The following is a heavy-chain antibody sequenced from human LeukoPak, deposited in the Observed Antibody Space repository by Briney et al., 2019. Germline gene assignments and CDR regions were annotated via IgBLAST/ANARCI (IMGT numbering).Heavy chain of an antibody. CDR2: ISSSSSYI. CDR1: GFTFSSYS. J-gene: IGHJ4*02. Sequence: GGSLRLSCAASGFTFSSYSMNWVRQAPGKGLEWVSSISSSSSYIYYTDSVKGRFTISRDNAKNSLYLQMNSLRAEDTAVYYCARESSGSYYFDYWGQGTLVTVSS. D-gene: IGHD6-19*01. CDR3: ARESSGSYYFDY. V-gene: IGHV3-21*01.